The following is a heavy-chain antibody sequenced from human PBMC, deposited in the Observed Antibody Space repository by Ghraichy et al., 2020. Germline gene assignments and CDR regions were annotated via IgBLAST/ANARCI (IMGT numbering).Heavy chain of an antibody. D-gene: IGHD2-2*01. CDR1: GFTFSSYS. V-gene: IGHV3-48*01. CDR2: ISSSSSTI. CDR3: ARDSPGEVVATYYYYYGMDV. Sequence: GGSLRLSCAASGFTFSSYSMNWVRQAPGKGLEWVSYISSSSSTIYYADSVKGRFTISRDNAKNSLYLQMNSLRAEDTAVYYCARDSPGEVVATYYYYYGMDVWGQGTTVTVSS. J-gene: IGHJ6*02.